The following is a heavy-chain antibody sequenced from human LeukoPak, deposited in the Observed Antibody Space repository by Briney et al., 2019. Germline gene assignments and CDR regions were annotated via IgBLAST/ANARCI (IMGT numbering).Heavy chain of an antibody. CDR3: AGGGFGELLDY. CDR2: INHSGST. V-gene: IGHV4-34*01. CDR1: GGSFSGYY. Sequence: SETLSLTCAVYGGSFSGYYWSWIRQPPGKGLEWIGEINHSGSTNYNPSLKSRVTISVDTSKNQFSLKLSSVTAADTAVYYCAGGGFGELLDYWGQGTLVTVSS. D-gene: IGHD3-10*01. J-gene: IGHJ4*02.